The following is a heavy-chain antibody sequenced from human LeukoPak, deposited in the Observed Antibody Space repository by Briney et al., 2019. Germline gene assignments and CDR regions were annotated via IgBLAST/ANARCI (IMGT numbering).Heavy chain of an antibody. D-gene: IGHD3-10*01. V-gene: IGHV3-23*01. CDR1: GFSFSSYA. J-gene: IGHJ4*02. Sequence: PGGSLRLSCAASGFSFSSYAMSCVRQDPGEGLEWVSAISGSGGSTYYADSVKGRFTISGDNSKNTLYLQMNSLRAEDTAVYYCAKGIRFSGRGGDYWGQGTLVTVSS. CDR3: AKGIRFSGRGGDY. CDR2: ISGSGGST.